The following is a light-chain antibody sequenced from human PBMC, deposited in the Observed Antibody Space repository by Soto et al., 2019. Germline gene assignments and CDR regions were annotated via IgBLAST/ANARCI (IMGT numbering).Light chain of an antibody. CDR1: QSISSW. CDR2: DAS. CDR3: QQYNSYWT. J-gene: IGKJ1*01. V-gene: IGKV1-5*01. Sequence: DIQLTQSHSTLSGSVGERVTLTCRASQSISSWLAWYQQKPGKAPKLLIYDASSLESGVPSRFSGSGSGTEFTLTISSLQPDDFATYYCQQYNSYWTFGQGTKVDI.